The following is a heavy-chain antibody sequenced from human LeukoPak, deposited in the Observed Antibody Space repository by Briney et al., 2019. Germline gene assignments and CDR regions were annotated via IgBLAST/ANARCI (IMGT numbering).Heavy chain of an antibody. D-gene: IGHD5-18*01. V-gene: IGHV3-30*18. J-gene: IGHJ4*02. CDR1: GFTFSSYG. CDR2: ISSDGSNK. Sequence: GSLRLSCAASGFTFSSYGMHWVRQAPGKGLEWVAVISSDGSNKYADSVKGRFTISRENSKNTLYLQMNSLRAEDTAVYYCAKDYSYGYHFDYWGQGTLVTVSS. CDR3: AKDYSYGYHFDY.